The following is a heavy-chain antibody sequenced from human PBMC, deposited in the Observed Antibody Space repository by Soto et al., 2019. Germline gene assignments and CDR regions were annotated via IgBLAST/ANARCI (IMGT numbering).Heavy chain of an antibody. V-gene: IGHV3-9*01. CDR1: GFTVDDYA. CDR2: ISANGDTI. J-gene: IGHJ4*02. D-gene: IGHD4-17*01. CDR3: AKDMQWGGMTTIHYFDP. Sequence: EVQLVESGGGLEQPGRSLRLSCVASGFTVDDYAMHWVRQAPGKGLEWVSGISANGDTIDYADSVKGRFTISRDNAKNSLFLQMNSLRPEDTALYYCAKDMQWGGMTTIHYFDPWGQGTQVTVSS.